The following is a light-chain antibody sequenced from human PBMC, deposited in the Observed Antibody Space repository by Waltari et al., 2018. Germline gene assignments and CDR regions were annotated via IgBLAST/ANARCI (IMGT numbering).Light chain of an antibody. CDR1: QGISSY. Sequence: DIQMTQSPSSLSAPVGDRVTITCRASQGISSYLAWYQQKLGKAPKLLIYKASTLQSGVPSRFSGSGSGTDFTLTISSLQSEDFATYYCQQHNSNPWTFGQGTKVEIK. V-gene: IGKV1-9*01. CDR2: KAS. J-gene: IGKJ1*01. CDR3: QQHNSNPWT.